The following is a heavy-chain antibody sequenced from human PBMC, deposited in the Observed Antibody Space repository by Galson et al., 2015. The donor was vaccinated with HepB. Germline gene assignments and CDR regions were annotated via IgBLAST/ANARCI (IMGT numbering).Heavy chain of an antibody. Sequence: SLRLSCAASGFTFSSYSMNWVRQAPGKGLEWVSSISSSSSYIYYADSVKGRFTISRDNAKNSLYLQMNSLRAEDTAMYYCARGGSGGYSGYGTYYYYGMDVWGQGTTVTVSS. CDR3: ARGGSGGYSGYGTYYYYGMDV. CDR1: GFTFSSYS. V-gene: IGHV3-21*01. J-gene: IGHJ6*02. D-gene: IGHD5-12*01. CDR2: ISSSSSYI.